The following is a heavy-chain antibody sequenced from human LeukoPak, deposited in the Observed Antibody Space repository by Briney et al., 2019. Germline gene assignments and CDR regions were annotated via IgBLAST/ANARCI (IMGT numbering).Heavy chain of an antibody. V-gene: IGHV4-38-2*02. J-gene: IGHJ4*02. CDR2: IYHSGST. Sequence: PSETLSLTCTVSGYSISSGYYWGWIRQPPGQGLEWIGNIYHSGSTYYNPSLKSRVTMSVDTSKNQFSLKLSSVTAADTAVYYCVRSSSSIFDYWGQGTLVTVSS. D-gene: IGHD6-6*01. CDR3: VRSSSSIFDY. CDR1: GYSISSGYY.